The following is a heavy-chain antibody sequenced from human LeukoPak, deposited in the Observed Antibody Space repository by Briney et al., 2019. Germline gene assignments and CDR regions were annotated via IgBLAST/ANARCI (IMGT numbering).Heavy chain of an antibody. D-gene: IGHD3-10*01. Sequence: PGGSLRLSCAASGFTFSSYGMHWVRQAPGKGLELVAFIPDDGSNKYYANSVKGRLTISRDNSKNTLYLQMNSLRPEDTGLYYCAKDLWFPYYYYMDVWGKGTTVTVSS. J-gene: IGHJ6*03. CDR3: AKDLWFPYYYYMDV. V-gene: IGHV3-30*02. CDR1: GFTFSSYG. CDR2: IPDDGSNK.